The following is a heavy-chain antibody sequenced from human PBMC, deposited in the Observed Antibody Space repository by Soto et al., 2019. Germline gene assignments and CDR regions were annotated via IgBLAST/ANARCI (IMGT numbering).Heavy chain of an antibody. Sequence: QLQLQESGPGLVKPSETLSLTCTVSGGSISSSSYYWGWIRQPPGKGLEWIGSIYYSGSTYYNPSLKSRVTISVDTSKNQFSLKLSSVTAADTAVYYCARRKEMATIYYFDYWGQGTLVTVSS. J-gene: IGHJ4*02. CDR1: GGSISSSSYY. CDR3: ARRKEMATIYYFDY. CDR2: IYYSGST. V-gene: IGHV4-39*01. D-gene: IGHD5-12*01.